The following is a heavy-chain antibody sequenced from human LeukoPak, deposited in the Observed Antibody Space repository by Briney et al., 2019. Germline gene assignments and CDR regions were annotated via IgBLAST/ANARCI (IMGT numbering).Heavy chain of an antibody. CDR1: GFSLSTRGGG. Sequence: SGPTLVHPTQTLTLTCSFSGFSLSTRGGGGGGIRQPPEKALERLALSYWNEEKRYIPSRKSRDTITQETSKNQVGLTMPNMDPVDTATYYCAHLRRGYSYGAYWGQGTLVAVSS. CDR2: SYWNEEK. J-gene: IGHJ4*02. CDR3: AHLRRGYSYGAY. V-gene: IGHV2-5*01. D-gene: IGHD5-18*01.